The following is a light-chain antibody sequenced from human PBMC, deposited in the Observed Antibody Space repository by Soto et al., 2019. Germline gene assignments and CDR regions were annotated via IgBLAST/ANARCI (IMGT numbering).Light chain of an antibody. CDR1: QSVNRN. J-gene: IGKJ2*01. Sequence: EIVMTQSPAILTVSPGERATLSCRASQSVNRNVAWYQQKLGQAPSLIIHGASTRATGIPARFSGSGSGTEFTLTIASLQSEDFAVYYCHQYNNWPPRYTFGQGTKLEIK. CDR3: HQYNNWPPRYT. V-gene: IGKV3-15*01. CDR2: GAS.